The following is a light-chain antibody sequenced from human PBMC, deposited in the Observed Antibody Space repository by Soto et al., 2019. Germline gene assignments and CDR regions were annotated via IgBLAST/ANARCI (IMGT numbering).Light chain of an antibody. V-gene: IGKV3-20*01. J-gene: IGKJ5*01. CDR3: QQYGGSPIT. Sequence: EIVMTQSPATLSVSPGERATLSCRASQSVTTRLAWYQHKPGQAPRLLMSGASSRASGVPVRFSGSGSGTEITLTISRLEPEDFALYYCQQYGGSPITFGLGTRLEIK. CDR2: GAS. CDR1: QSVTTR.